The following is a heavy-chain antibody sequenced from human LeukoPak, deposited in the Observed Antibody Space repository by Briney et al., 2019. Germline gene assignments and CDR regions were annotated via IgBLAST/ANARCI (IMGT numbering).Heavy chain of an antibody. J-gene: IGHJ4*02. CDR3: AKEKSRYSCGYSTRKSPFDY. D-gene: IGHD5-18*01. V-gene: IGHV3-30*18. Sequence: GGSLRLSCAASGFTFSSYGMHWVRQAPGKGLEWVAVISYDGSNKYYADSVKGRFTISRDNSKNTLYLQMNSLRAEDTAVYYCAKEKSRYSCGYSTRKSPFDYWGQGTLVTVSS. CDR1: GFTFSSYG. CDR2: ISYDGSNK.